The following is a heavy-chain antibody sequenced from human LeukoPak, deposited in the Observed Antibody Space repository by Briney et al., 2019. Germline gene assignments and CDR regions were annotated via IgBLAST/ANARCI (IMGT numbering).Heavy chain of an antibody. Sequence: PGGSLRLSCAASGFGFSSYWMSWVRQAPGKGLEWVANINQDGSEKYYVDSVKGRFTISRDNAKNSLYLQMNSLRVEDTAVYYCARGSGSFDPWGQGTLVTVSS. CDR3: ARGSGSFDP. CDR2: INQDGSEK. CDR1: GFGFSSYW. J-gene: IGHJ5*02. D-gene: IGHD2-15*01. V-gene: IGHV3-7*04.